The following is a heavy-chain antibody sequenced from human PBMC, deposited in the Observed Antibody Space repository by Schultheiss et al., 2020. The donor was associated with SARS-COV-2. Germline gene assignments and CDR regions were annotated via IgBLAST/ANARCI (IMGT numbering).Heavy chain of an antibody. Sequence: SETLSLTCTVSGGSIRSGESYWSWIRQSPGKGLEWIGYIDYSGRIFYNPSLQSRVTISVDTSKNQFSLRLNSVTAADTAVYYCARHGDLPGSLFDYWGQGTLVTVSS. CDR3: ARHGDLPGSLFDY. D-gene: IGHD7-27*01. V-gene: IGHV4-30-4*01. CDR2: IDYSGRI. CDR1: GGSIRSGESY. J-gene: IGHJ4*02.